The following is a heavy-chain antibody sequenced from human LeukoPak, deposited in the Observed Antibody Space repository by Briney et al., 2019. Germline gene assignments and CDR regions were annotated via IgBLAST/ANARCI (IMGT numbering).Heavy chain of an antibody. J-gene: IGHJ4*02. CDR3: ARSREIGGDCYSD. CDR1: GFTFSSYG. D-gene: IGHD2-21*02. CDR2: ISSSSSYI. V-gene: IGHV3-21*01. Sequence: PGGSLRLSCAASGFTFSSYGMSWVRQAPGKGLEWVSSISSSSSYIYYADSVKGRFTISRDNAKNSLYLQMNSLRAEDTAVYYCARSREIGGDCYSDWGQGTLVTVSS.